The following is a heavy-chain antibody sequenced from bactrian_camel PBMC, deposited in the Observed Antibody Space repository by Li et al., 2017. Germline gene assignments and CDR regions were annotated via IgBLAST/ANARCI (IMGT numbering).Heavy chain of an antibody. J-gene: IGHJ7*01. Sequence: VQLVESGGELVQPGGSLRLSCAASGFTFSSHVMNWVRQAPGKGLEWVSVIDSSGLYTHYADSVKGRFAISRNNAKNTLYLQIDNLKPEDTAVYYCAASLRGGSWYYGMDYWGKGTQVTVS. D-gene: IGHD6*01. CDR2: IDSSGLYT. CDR1: GFTFSSHV. V-gene: IGHV3S40*01.